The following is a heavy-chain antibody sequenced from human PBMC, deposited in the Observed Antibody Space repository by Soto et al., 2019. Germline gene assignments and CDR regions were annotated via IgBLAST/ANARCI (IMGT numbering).Heavy chain of an antibody. Sequence: TSETLSLTCTVSGGSVSSGSYYWSWIRQPPGKGLEWIGYIYYSGSANYNTSLKSRVTISVDTSKKQFSLKLSSVTAADTAVYYCARGNLAFDYWGQGTLVTVSS. D-gene: IGHD3-3*02. CDR2: IYYSGSA. CDR3: ARGNLAFDY. CDR1: GGSVSSGSYY. J-gene: IGHJ4*02. V-gene: IGHV4-61*01.